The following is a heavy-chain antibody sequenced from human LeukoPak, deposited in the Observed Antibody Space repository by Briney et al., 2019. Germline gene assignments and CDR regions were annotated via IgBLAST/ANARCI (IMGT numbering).Heavy chain of an antibody. CDR3: ARDRPTVITIFGVVSYYYYGMDV. CDR1: GYTFTGYY. D-gene: IGHD3-3*01. CDR2: INPNSGGT. J-gene: IGHJ6*02. Sequence: ASVKVSCKASGYTFTGYYMHWVRQAPGQGLEWMGRINPNSGGTNYAQKFQGRVTMTRDTSISTAYMELSRLRSDDTAVYYCARDRPTVITIFGVVSYYYYGMDVWGQGTTVTVSS. V-gene: IGHV1-2*06.